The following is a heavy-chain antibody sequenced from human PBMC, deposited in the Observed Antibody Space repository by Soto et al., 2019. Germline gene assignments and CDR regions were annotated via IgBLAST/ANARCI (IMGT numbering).Heavy chain of an antibody. J-gene: IGHJ6*02. CDR3: ARDPLSSFAMDV. CDR2: IIPTFGRT. CDR1: GDTFSSYA. D-gene: IGHD3-10*02. V-gene: IGHV1-69*13. Sequence: SVKVSCKASGDTFSSYAISWVRQAPGKGLEWMGKIIPTFGRTNYAQKFQGRLTISADDSTSTAYMELTSLESDDKAVYYCARDPLSSFAMDVWGQGTTVTVSS.